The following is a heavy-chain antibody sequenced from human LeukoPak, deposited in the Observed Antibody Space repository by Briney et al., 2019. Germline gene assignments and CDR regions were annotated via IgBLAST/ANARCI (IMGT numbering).Heavy chain of an antibody. J-gene: IGHJ4*02. V-gene: IGHV4-39*07. CDR3: ARRITSSGYYRDDS. Sequence: SETLSLTCTVSGGSISSSSYYWGWIRQPPGKGLEWIGSIYYSGDTYYNPSLKSRRVTISVDTSKNQFSLKLSSVTAADTAVYYCARRITSSGYYRDDSWGQGTLVTVSS. D-gene: IGHD3-22*01. CDR2: IYYSGDT. CDR1: GGSISSSSYY.